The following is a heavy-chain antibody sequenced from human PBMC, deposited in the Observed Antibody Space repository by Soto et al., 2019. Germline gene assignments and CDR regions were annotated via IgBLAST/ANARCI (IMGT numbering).Heavy chain of an antibody. D-gene: IGHD3-22*01. V-gene: IGHV3-33*01. CDR1: GFAFSSYS. CDR2: IWYDGSNK. CDR3: ARDYDSSGYPRYYFDY. Sequence: QVQLVESGGGVVQPGRSLRLSCAASGFAFSSYSMHWVRQAPGKGLEWVAVIWYDGSNKYYADSVKGRFTISRDNSKNTLYLQMNSLRGEDTAVYYCARDYDSSGYPRYYFDYWGQGTLVTVSS. J-gene: IGHJ4*02.